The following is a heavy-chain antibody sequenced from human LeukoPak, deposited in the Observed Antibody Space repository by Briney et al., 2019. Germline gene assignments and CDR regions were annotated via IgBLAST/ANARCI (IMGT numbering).Heavy chain of an antibody. Sequence: PSETLSLTCTVSGGSISSSSYYWGWIRQPPGKGLEWIGSIYYSGSTYYNPSLKSRVTISVDTSKNQFSLKLSSVTAADTAVYYCARRIGEDEWFGELSPKYYFDYWGQGTLVTVSS. CDR2: IYYSGST. CDR1: GGSISSSSYY. CDR3: ARRIGEDEWFGELSPKYYFDY. J-gene: IGHJ4*02. D-gene: IGHD3-10*01. V-gene: IGHV4-39*01.